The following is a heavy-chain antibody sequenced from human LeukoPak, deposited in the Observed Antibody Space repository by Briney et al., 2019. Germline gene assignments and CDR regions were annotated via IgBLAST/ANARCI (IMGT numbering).Heavy chain of an antibody. D-gene: IGHD1-26*01. CDR3: ARDRRESLDY. V-gene: IGHV3-23*01. J-gene: IGHJ4*02. CDR2: ISGSGGST. CDR1: GFTFSSYA. Sequence: GGSLRLSCAASGFTFSSYAMSWVRQAPGKGLEWVSAISGSGGSTYYADSVKGRFTISRDNAKNTLYLQMNSLRAEDTAVYYCARDRRESLDYWGQGTLVTVSS.